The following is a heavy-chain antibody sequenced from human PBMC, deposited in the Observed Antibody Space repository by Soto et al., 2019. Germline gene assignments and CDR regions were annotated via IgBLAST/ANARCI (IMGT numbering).Heavy chain of an antibody. V-gene: IGHV1-2*02. CDR2: INPNSDAI. Sequence: ASVKVSCKASGYTFTGYYIHWVRQAPGQGLEWMGWINPNSDAINYAQKFQGRVTMTSEASISTAYMEVSRLRSDDTAVYYCARDNEWDPLSGVYYFDYWGQGTLVTVSS. CDR3: ARDNEWDPLSGVYYFDY. J-gene: IGHJ4*02. D-gene: IGHD1-26*01. CDR1: GYTFTGYY.